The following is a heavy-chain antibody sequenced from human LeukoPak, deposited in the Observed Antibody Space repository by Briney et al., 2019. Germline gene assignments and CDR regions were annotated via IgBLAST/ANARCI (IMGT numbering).Heavy chain of an antibody. V-gene: IGHV4-59*01. CDR1: GGSISGFY. J-gene: IGHJ4*02. Sequence: SETLSLTCTVSGGSISGFYWSWIRQPPGKGLEWIGYIYDSGSTNQNPSLKSRVTISVGTSKNQFSLKLSSVTAADTAVYYCARGYGYFRGFWAQGTLVTVSS. D-gene: IGHD5-18*01. CDR2: IYDSGST. CDR3: ARGYGYFRGF.